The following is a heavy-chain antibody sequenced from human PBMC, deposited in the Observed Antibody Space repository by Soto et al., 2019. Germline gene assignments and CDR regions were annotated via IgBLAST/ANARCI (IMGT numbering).Heavy chain of an antibody. V-gene: IGHV1-69*12. CDR1: GGTFSSYA. J-gene: IGHJ6*02. CDR3: ASHSYGDFPHYYHGMDV. CDR2: IIPIFGTA. Sequence: QVQLVQSGAEVKKPGSSVKVSCKASGGTFSSYASSWVRQAPGQGLEWMGGIIPIFGTANYAQKFQGRVTITADXSXSPXYMARSSLRSEDTAVYYCASHSYGDFPHYYHGMDVWGQGTTVTVSS. D-gene: IGHD5-18*01.